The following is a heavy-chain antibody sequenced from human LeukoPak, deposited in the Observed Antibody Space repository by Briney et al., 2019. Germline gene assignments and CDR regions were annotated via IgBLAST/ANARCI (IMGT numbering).Heavy chain of an antibody. J-gene: IGHJ4*02. CDR2: IYHSGST. CDR1: GGSISSSNW. Sequence: SETLSLTCAVSGGSISSSNWWSWVRQPPGKGLEWSGEIYHSGSTNYKPSLKSRVTISVGTSKNQFSLKLSSVTAADTAVYYCARVAPYGGNPLGFDYWGQGTLVTVSS. D-gene: IGHD4-23*01. V-gene: IGHV4-4*02. CDR3: ARVAPYGGNPLGFDY.